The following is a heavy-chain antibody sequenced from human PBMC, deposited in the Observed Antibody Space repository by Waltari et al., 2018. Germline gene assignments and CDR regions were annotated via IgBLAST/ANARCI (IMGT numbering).Heavy chain of an antibody. Sequence: EVQVVESGGGLVQPGGSLRLSCAASGFTVSRNWMHWVRQAPGKGLEWVSRINENGRHINYAGSVRGRFTISRDNTKNMLYLQMSSLRAEDTAIYYCARDFGGRNDYWGQGTPVTVSS. CDR2: INENGRHI. CDR1: GFTVSRNW. J-gene: IGHJ4*02. V-gene: IGHV3-74*01. D-gene: IGHD2-15*01. CDR3: ARDFGGRNDY.